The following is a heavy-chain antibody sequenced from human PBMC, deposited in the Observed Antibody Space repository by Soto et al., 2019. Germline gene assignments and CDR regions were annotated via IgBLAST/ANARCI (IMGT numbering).Heavy chain of an antibody. D-gene: IGHD6-6*01. CDR3: ARGNRGYSSSSGVNWFDP. CDR1: GGSISSYY. CDR2: IYYSGST. V-gene: IGHV4-59*01. Sequence: SETLSLTCTASGGSISSYYWSWIRQPPVKVLEWIGYIYYSGSTNYNPSLKSRVTISVDTSKNQFSLKLSSVTAADTAVYYCARGNRGYSSSSGVNWFDPWGQGTLVTVSS. J-gene: IGHJ5*02.